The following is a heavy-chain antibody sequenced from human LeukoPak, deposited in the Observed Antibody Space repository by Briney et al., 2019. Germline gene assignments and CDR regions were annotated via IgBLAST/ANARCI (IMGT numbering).Heavy chain of an antibody. D-gene: IGHD3-22*01. CDR2: IDHSGST. Sequence: KPSETLSLTCTVSGYSISSGYYWGWIRQPPGKGLEWTGSIDHSGSTYYNPSLKSRITISVDTSKNQFSLKLSSVTAAYTAVYYCARDLLYYDSSGYRNDAFDIWGQGTMVTVS. V-gene: IGHV4-38-2*02. CDR1: GYSISSGYY. J-gene: IGHJ3*02. CDR3: ARDLLYYDSSGYRNDAFDI.